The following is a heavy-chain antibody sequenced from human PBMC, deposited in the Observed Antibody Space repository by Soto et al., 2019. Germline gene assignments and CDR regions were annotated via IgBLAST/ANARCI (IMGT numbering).Heavy chain of an antibody. Sequence: SVKVSCKASGYIFTGYNIHWVRQAPGRGLEWMGWINPNSGDTEYAQNFQGRVTMTRDTSFNLVYMEMSGLMSDDTAVYYCARDARGTRGFDEMDIWGQGTTVTVSS. V-gene: IGHV1-2*02. J-gene: IGHJ6*02. CDR3: ARDARGTRGFDEMDI. CDR1: GYIFTGYN. CDR2: INPNSGDT. D-gene: IGHD3-9*01.